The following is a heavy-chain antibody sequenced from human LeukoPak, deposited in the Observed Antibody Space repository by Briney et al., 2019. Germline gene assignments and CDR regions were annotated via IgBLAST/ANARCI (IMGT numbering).Heavy chain of an antibody. V-gene: IGHV3-23*01. CDR1: GFTFSSYA. J-gene: IGHJ4*02. D-gene: IGHD2-2*01. Sequence: GGSLRLSCAASGFTFSSYAMSWVRQAPGKGLEWVSAISGSGGSTYYADSVKGRFTISRDNSKNNLYLQMNSLRAEDTAVYYCAKESHNLIVPYYFDYWGQGTLVTVSS. CDR2: ISGSGGST. CDR3: AKESHNLIVPYYFDY.